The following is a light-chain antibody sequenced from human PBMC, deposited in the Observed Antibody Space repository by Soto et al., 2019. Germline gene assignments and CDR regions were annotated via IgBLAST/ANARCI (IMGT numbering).Light chain of an antibody. CDR3: QHYNSYSEA. V-gene: IGKV3-20*01. J-gene: IGKJ1*01. Sequence: DIVLTQSPGSLSLSPGERATLSCKSSQSVSSNYLAWYQQQPGQAPRLIIYGASSRATGIPDRFSGSGSGTECTLTISSLQPDDVATYYCQHYNSYSEAFGQGTKVDIK. CDR2: GAS. CDR1: QSVSSNY.